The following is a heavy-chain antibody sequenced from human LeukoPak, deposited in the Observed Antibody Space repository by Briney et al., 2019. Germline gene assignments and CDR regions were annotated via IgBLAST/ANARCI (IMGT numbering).Heavy chain of an antibody. CDR1: GFTFRTYA. V-gene: IGHV3-23*01. CDR3: AKRTMSAFDS. CDR2: ISGSGNGT. J-gene: IGHJ4*02. Sequence: GGSLRLSCTASGFTFRTYAMNWVRQAPGKGLEWLSGISGSGNGTYYADSVKGRFIISRDDSKNMVYLQMNSLTVEDTATYYCAKRTMSAFDSWGQGTLLIVSS.